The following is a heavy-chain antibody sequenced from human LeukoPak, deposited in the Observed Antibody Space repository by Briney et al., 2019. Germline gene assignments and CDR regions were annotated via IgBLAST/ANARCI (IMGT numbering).Heavy chain of an antibody. D-gene: IGHD3-10*01. CDR3: AKNVLLWFGELSGIDY. CDR2: INGSGGST. CDR1: GFTFSSYA. V-gene: IGHV3-23*01. Sequence: PGGSLRLSCAASGFTFSSYAMSWVRQAPGKGLEWVSAINGSGGSTYYADSVKGRFTISRDNSKNTLYLQMNSLRAEDTAVYYCAKNVLLWFGELSGIDYWGQGTLVTVSS. J-gene: IGHJ4*02.